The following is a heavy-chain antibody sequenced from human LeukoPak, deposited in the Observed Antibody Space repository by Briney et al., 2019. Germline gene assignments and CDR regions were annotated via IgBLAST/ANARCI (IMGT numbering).Heavy chain of an antibody. D-gene: IGHD2-2*01. V-gene: IGHV1-8*03. CDR3: ARGGIPGVIPEKYYYYYMDV. J-gene: IGHJ6*03. Sequence: ASVKVSCKASGYTFTSYDINWVRQATGQGLEWMGWMNPNSGNTGYAQKFLGRVTITRNTSISTAYMELSSLRSEDTAVYFCARGGIPGVIPEKYYYYYMDVWGKGTTVTVSS. CDR2: MNPNSGNT. CDR1: GYTFTSYD.